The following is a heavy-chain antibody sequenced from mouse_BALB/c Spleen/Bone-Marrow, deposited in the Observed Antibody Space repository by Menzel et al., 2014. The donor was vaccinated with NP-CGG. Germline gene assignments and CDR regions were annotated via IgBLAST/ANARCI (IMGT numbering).Heavy chain of an antibody. J-gene: IGHJ2*01. CDR3: GRPLTGAYFDY. V-gene: IGHV5-9*02. D-gene: IGHD4-1*01. CDR2: ISSGGSYT. Sequence: EVKLVESGGGLVKPGGSLKLSCAASGFAFSSYDMSWVRQTPEKRLEWVATISSGGSYTYYPDSVKGRFTISRDNARNTLCLQMSSLRSEDTALYYCGRPLTGAYFDYWGQGTTLTVSS. CDR1: GFAFSSYD.